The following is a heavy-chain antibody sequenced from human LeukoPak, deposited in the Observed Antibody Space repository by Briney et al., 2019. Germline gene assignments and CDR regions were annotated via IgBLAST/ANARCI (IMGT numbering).Heavy chain of an antibody. CDR1: EFTFSSYE. Sequence: PGGSLRLSCAASEFTFSSYEMNWVRQAPGKGLEWVSYISSSGSPIYYADSVKGRFTISRDNAKKSLDLQMNSLRAEDTAVYYRARTASSSRPDYFDPWGQGTLVTVSS. CDR2: ISSSGSPI. J-gene: IGHJ5*02. V-gene: IGHV3-48*03. D-gene: IGHD4-11*01. CDR3: ARTASSSRPDYFDP.